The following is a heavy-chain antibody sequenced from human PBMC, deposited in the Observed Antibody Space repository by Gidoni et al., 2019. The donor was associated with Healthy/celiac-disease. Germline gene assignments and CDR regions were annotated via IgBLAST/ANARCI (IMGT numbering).Heavy chain of an antibody. J-gene: IGHJ6*02. V-gene: IGHV1-46*01. CDR3: ARAENLVLELLAGMDV. CDR1: GSTFTIYY. Sequence: QVQLVQSGAAVKKPGASVKVSCKASGSTFTIYYMHWLRQAPGQGLEWMGIINPSGGSTSYAQKFQGRVTMTRDTSTSTVYMELSSLRSEDTAVYYCARAENLVLELLAGMDVWGQGTTVTVSS. CDR2: INPSGGST. D-gene: IGHD1-7*01.